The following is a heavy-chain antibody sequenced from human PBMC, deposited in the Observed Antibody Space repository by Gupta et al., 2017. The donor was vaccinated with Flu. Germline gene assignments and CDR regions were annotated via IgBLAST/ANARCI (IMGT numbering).Heavy chain of an antibody. J-gene: IGHJ4*02. CDR2: VYHGGYT. Sequence: WEWIGQPPGKVAEVTRDVYHGGYTDYDPSLMSRVIIYVDTSKNQFSLKLCSVTAADTAVFYGARMMPYYASGCYYMDYWGQGTPVTVSS. CDR3: ARMMPYYASGCYYMDY. D-gene: IGHD3-22*01. V-gene: IGHV4-39*01.